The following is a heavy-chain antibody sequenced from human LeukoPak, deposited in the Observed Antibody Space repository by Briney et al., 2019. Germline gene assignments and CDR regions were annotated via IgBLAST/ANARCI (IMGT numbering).Heavy chain of an antibody. CDR1: GGSISSNNW. CDR3: ARENCRGATCYSMWGAFDI. D-gene: IGHD2-15*01. Sequence: SETLSLTCAVSGGSISSNNWWGWVRQPPGKGLEWIGEIYHSGSTNYNPSLKGRINISVDKSKNKFSLNLSSVTAADTAIYYCARENCRGATCYSMWGAFDIWGQGTMVTV. J-gene: IGHJ3*02. V-gene: IGHV4-4*02. CDR2: IYHSGST.